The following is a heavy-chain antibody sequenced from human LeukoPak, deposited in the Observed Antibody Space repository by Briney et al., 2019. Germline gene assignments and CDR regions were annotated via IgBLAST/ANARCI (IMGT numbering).Heavy chain of an antibody. V-gene: IGHV3-11*06. Sequence: AGSLRLSCAASGFALSVYYMSWIRQVPGKVLEWVSYISSSSIYTNYADSVKGRFTISRDNAKNSLYLQMNSLRAEDTAVYYCARDREYYFDYWGQGTLVTVSS. CDR1: GFALSVYY. J-gene: IGHJ4*02. CDR3: ARDREYYFDY. CDR2: ISSSSIYT.